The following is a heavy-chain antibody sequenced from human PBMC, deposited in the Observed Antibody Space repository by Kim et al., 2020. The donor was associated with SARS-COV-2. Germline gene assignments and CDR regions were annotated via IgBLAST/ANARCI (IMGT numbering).Heavy chain of an antibody. J-gene: IGHJ4*02. Sequence: GGSLRLSCAASGFTFSSYAMSWVRQAPGKGLEWVSAISGSGGSTYYADSVKGRFTISRDNSKNTLYLQMNSLRAEDTAVYYCAKVKSGEQWLASFDYWGQGTLVTVSS. CDR2: ISGSGGST. CDR3: AKVKSGEQWLASFDY. V-gene: IGHV3-23*01. D-gene: IGHD6-19*01. CDR1: GFTFSSYA.